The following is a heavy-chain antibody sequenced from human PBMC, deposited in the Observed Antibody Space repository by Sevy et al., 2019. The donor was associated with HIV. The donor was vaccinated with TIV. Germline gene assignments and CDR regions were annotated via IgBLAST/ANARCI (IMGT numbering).Heavy chain of an antibody. J-gene: IGHJ6*02. V-gene: IGHV3-7*01. CDR1: GFTFNSYW. CDR3: AREGSPYDTYYYYYGMDV. CDR2: IKQDGSEK. Sequence: GSLRLSCAASGFTFNSYWMSWVRQAPGKGLEWVANIKQDGSEKYYVDSVKGRFTISRDNPQNSLFLQMNTLRAEDTAVYYCAREGSPYDTYYYYYGMDVWGQGTTVTVSS. D-gene: IGHD5-12*01.